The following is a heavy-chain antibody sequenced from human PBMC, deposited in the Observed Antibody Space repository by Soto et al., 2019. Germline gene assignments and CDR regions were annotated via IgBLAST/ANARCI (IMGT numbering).Heavy chain of an antibody. D-gene: IGHD3-10*01. CDR1: GYTFTSYG. V-gene: IGHV1-18*01. Sequence: QVQLVQSGAEVKKPGASVKVSCKASGYTFTSYGISWVRQAPGQGLEWMGWISASNGNTNYAQKLQGRVTMTTESSTSTAYMEMRSLRSDDTAVYYCARASSGWFGDGMGYWGQGTLVTVSS. CDR3: ARASSGWFGDGMGY. CDR2: ISASNGNT. J-gene: IGHJ4*02.